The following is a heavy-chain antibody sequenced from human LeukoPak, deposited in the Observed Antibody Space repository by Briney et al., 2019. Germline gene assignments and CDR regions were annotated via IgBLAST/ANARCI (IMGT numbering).Heavy chain of an antibody. CDR1: GFTFSNYA. J-gene: IGHJ6*02. V-gene: IGHV3-23*01. Sequence: GGSLRLSCAASGFTFSNYAMSWVRRAPGKGLEWVSGISGSADSTYDASSVKGRFTVSRDNSKNTLYLQMNGLRADDTAVYYCAKDSLSNYFYYHTMDVWGQGTTVTVSS. CDR2: ISGSADST. CDR3: AKDSLSNYFYYHTMDV. D-gene: IGHD2/OR15-2a*01.